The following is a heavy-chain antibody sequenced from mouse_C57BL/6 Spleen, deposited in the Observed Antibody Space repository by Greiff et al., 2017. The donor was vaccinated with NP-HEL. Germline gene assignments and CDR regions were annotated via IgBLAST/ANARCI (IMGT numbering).Heavy chain of an antibody. CDR3: ARGDGYDGYWYFDV. Sequence: LQQSGAELVRPGASVKMSCKASGYTFTSYNMHWVKQTPRQGLEWIGAIYPGNGDTSYNQKFKGKATLTVDKSSSTAYMQLSSLTSEDSAVYCCARGDGYDGYWYFDVWGTGTTVTVSS. V-gene: IGHV1-12*01. CDR1: GYTFTSYN. J-gene: IGHJ1*03. D-gene: IGHD2-2*01. CDR2: IYPGNGDT.